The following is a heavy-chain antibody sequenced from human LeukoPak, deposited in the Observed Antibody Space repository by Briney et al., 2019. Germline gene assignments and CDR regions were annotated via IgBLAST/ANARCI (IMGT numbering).Heavy chain of an antibody. CDR2: IIPILGIA. CDR3: ARDQGSSSKYYDYGMVV. Sequence: SVNVSCKASGGTFRSYAISWVRQAPGQGLEWMGRIIPILGIANYAQKFQGRVTSTEDKSPSTAQVELSSVRSEDTGVYYGARDQGSSSKYYDYGMVVWGQGTTVTVSP. J-gene: IGHJ6*01. V-gene: IGHV1-69*04. D-gene: IGHD2-15*01. CDR1: GGTFRSYA.